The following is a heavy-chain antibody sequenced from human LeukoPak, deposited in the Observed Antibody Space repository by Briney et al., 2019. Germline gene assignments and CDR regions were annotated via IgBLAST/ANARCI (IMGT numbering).Heavy chain of an antibody. J-gene: IGHJ6*03. CDR2: IYYSGST. CDR3: APIAAAGRGYNYYYMDV. D-gene: IGHD6-13*01. V-gene: IGHV4-39*01. CDR1: GGSISSSSYY. Sequence: SETLSLTCTVSGGSISSSSYYWGWIRQPPGKGLEWIGSIYYSGSTYYNPSLKSRVTISVDTSKNQFSLKLSSVTAADTAVYYCAPIAAAGRGYNYYYMDVWGKGTTVTVSS.